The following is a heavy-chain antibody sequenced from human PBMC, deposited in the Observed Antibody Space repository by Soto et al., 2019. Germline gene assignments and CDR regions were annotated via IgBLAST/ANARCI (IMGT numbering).Heavy chain of an antibody. CDR1: GFTFSSYS. V-gene: IGHV3-21*01. Sequence: EVQLVESGGGLVKPGGSLRLSCAASGFTFSSYSMNWVRQAPGKGLEWVSSISSSRSYIYYADSVKGRFTISRDNAKNSLYLQMNSLRAEDTAVYYCARDERGYSSSSPPDYWGQGTLVTVSS. D-gene: IGHD6-6*01. J-gene: IGHJ4*02. CDR3: ARDERGYSSSSPPDY. CDR2: ISSSRSYI.